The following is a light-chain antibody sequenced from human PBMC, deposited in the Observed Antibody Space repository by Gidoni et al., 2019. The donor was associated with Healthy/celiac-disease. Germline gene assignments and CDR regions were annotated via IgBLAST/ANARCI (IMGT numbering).Light chain of an antibody. CDR2: AAS. V-gene: IGKV1-9*01. J-gene: IGKJ3*01. Sequence: DIQLTQSPSFLSAAVGDRVTSTCRASQVISSYLDWYQQKPGKAPKLLIYAASTLQSGVPSRFSGSGSGTEFTLKISSLQPEDVGIYYCIQLKSYSLTFGPXTKVEIK. CDR3: IQLKSYSLT. CDR1: QVISSY.